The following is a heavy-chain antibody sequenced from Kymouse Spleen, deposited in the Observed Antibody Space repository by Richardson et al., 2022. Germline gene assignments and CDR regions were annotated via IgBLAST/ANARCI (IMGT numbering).Heavy chain of an antibody. V-gene: IGHV4-34*01. CDR1: GGSFSGYY. D-gene: IGHD6-6*01. J-gene: IGHJ4*02. Sequence: QVQLQQWGAGLLKPSETLSLTCAVYGGSFSGYYWSWIRQPPGKGLEWIGEINHSGSTNYNPSLKSRVTISVDTSKNQFSLKLSSVTAADTAVYYCARGRYSSSSLFFDYWGQGTLVTVSS. CDR3: ARGRYSSSSLFFDY. CDR2: INHSGST.